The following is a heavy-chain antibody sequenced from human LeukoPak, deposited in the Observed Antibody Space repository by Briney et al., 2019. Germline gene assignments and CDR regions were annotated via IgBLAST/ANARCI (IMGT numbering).Heavy chain of an antibody. CDR2: ISGSGGST. Sequence: GGSLRLSCAASGFTFSSYAMSWVRQAPGKGLEWVSGISGSGGSTYYADSVKGRFTISRDNAKNSLFLQMNSLRDEDTAVYYCASDSPGYDSGSYFAYWGQGTLVTVSS. CDR1: GFTFSSYA. D-gene: IGHD2-15*01. V-gene: IGHV3-23*01. J-gene: IGHJ4*02. CDR3: ASDSPGYDSGSYFAY.